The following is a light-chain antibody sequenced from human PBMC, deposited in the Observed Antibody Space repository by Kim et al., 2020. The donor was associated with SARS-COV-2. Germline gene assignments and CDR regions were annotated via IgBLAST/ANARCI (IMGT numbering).Light chain of an antibody. CDR1: QSISSSY. CDR3: QQYGSPYT. CDR2: AAS. V-gene: IGKV3-20*01. J-gene: IGKJ2*01. Sequence: SLSPGERAPLSCRASQSISSSYLAWYQQRPGQAPRLLIYAASSRATGIPDRFSGSGSGTDFTLTISRLEPEDFAVYYCQQYGSPYTFGQGTKLEI.